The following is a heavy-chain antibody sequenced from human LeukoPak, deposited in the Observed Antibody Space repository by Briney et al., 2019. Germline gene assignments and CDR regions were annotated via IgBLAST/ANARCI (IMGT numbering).Heavy chain of an antibody. CDR2: IFHSGSN. V-gene: IGHV4-38-2*02. Sequence: SETLSLTCTVSGFSLTSGYYWAWIRQSPGNGLEWIGSIFHSGSNYNNPSLKSRIFLSVDTSKNQFSLKLSSMTARDTAMYYCAREVGFSFDYWGQGALVTVSS. J-gene: IGHJ4*02. CDR1: GFSLTSGYY. CDR3: AREVGFSFDY. D-gene: IGHD1-26*01.